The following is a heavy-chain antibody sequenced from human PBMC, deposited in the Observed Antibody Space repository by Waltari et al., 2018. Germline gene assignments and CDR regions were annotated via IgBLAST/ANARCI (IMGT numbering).Heavy chain of an antibody. D-gene: IGHD2-2*01. CDR1: GFTFSRYW. J-gene: IGHJ4*02. CDR3: ARIGDCGSTSCSAFDF. CDR2: IKQDGREK. V-gene: IGHV3-7*01. Sequence: EVQLVESGGGLVQPGGSLRLSCAASGFTFSRYWMSWVRQAPGKGLAWLANIKQDGREKYYVNAGKGRVNISGDKAKNSRYMQMNRLRAEDTAGYYCARIGDCGSTSCSAFDFWGQGTLVTVSS.